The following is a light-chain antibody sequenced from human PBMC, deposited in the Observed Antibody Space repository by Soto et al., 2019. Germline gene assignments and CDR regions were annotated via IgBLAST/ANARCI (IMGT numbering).Light chain of an antibody. V-gene: IGKV1-39*01. J-gene: IGKJ5*01. CDR1: RSINIF. CDR3: QQGYGTPFT. Sequence: DIQMTQSPFSLSASVGDRVTITCRASRSINIFLNWYQQKPGGAPKLLIYSASTLQTGVPSRFTGSGSGTDFTLSISSLQPEDTATYYCQQGYGTPFTFGQRTLLAI. CDR2: SAS.